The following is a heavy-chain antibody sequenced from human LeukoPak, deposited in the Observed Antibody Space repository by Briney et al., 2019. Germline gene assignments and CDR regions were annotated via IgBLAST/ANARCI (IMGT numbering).Heavy chain of an antibody. CDR3: AIGADYCFPN. V-gene: IGHV3-21*01. CDR2: ISSSSSYI. D-gene: IGHD2/OR15-2a*01. Sequence: GGSLRLSCAGSGSTFSSYEMNWVRQAPGRGLEWVSSISSSSSYIYYTDSLKGRFTISRDNAKNTLYLQMNSLRPEDTALYFCAIGADYCFPNWGQGTLVTVSS. CDR1: GSTFSSYE. J-gene: IGHJ4*02.